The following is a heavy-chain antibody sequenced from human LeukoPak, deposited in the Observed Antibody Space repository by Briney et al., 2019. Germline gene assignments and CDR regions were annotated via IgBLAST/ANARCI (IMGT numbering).Heavy chain of an antibody. Sequence: GGSLRLSCAASGFTFSSYGMHWVRQAPGKGLEWVAVISYDGSNKYYADSVKGRFTISRDNSKNTLYLQMNSLRAEDTAVYYCAKNSPPYYYDSSVRSWFDPWGQGTLVTVSS. CDR2: ISYDGSNK. D-gene: IGHD3-22*01. V-gene: IGHV3-30*18. CDR1: GFTFSSYG. J-gene: IGHJ5*02. CDR3: AKNSPPYYYDSSVRSWFDP.